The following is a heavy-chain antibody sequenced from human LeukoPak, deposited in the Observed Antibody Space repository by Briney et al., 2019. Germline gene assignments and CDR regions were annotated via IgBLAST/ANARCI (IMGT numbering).Heavy chain of an antibody. Sequence: SETLSLTCAVYGGSFSGYYWSWIRQPPGKGLEWIGEINHSGSTNYNPSLKSRVTISVDTSKKQFSLKLSSVTAADTAVYYCARKDRYSSSRFDYWGQGTLVTVSS. D-gene: IGHD6-13*01. CDR1: GGSFSGYY. V-gene: IGHV4-34*01. J-gene: IGHJ4*02. CDR3: ARKDRYSSSRFDY. CDR2: INHSGST.